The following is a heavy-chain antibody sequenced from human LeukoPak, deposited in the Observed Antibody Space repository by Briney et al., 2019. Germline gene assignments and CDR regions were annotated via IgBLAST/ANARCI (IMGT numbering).Heavy chain of an antibody. CDR2: ISAYNGNT. Sequence: ASVKVSCKASGYTFTSYGISWVRQAPGQGLEWMGWISAYNGNTNYAQKLQGRVTMTTDTSTSTAYMELRGLRSDDTAVYYCARDREDGSGSYYNDYYYYGMDVWGQGTTVTVSS. D-gene: IGHD3-10*01. J-gene: IGHJ6*02. CDR1: GYTFTSYG. CDR3: ARDREDGSGSYYNDYYYYGMDV. V-gene: IGHV1-18*01.